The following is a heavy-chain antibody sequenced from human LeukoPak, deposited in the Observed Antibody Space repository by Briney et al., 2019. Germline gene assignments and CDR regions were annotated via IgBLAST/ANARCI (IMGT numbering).Heavy chain of an antibody. CDR2: ISYDGSNK. CDR1: GFTFSSYG. V-gene: IGHV3-30*18. CDR3: AKISQAAAAGTDY. D-gene: IGHD6-13*01. J-gene: IGHJ4*02. Sequence: PGGSLRLSCAASGFTFSSYGMHWVRQAPGKGLEWVAVISYDGSNKYYADSVKGRFTISRDNSKNTLYLQMNSLRAEDTAVYYCAKISQAAAAGTDYWGQGTLVTVSS.